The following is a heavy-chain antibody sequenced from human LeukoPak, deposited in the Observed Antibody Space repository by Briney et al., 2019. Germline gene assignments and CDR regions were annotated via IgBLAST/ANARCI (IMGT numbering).Heavy chain of an antibody. V-gene: IGHV1-69*04. J-gene: IGHJ5*02. Sequence: ASVKVSCKASGYTFTGYYMHWVRQAPGQGLEWMGRIIPILGIANYAQKFQGRVTITADKSTSTAYMELSSLRSEDTAVYYCAREECSSTSCYPFDPWGQGTLVTVSS. CDR3: AREECSSTSCYPFDP. CDR1: GYTFTGYY. D-gene: IGHD2-2*01. CDR2: IIPILGIA.